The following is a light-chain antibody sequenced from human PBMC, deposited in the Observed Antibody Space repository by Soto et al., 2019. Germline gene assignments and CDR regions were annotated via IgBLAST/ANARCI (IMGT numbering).Light chain of an antibody. CDR1: QGISSY. CDR2: AAS. V-gene: IGKV1-8*01. Sequence: AIRMTQSPYSLSASTGDRITITCRASQGISSYLAWYQRKPGKAPKLLIYAASTLQSGVPSRFSGSGSRTDFTLTISCLQSEDFATYYGLQYYSYPRTFGQGTKVEIK. J-gene: IGKJ1*01. CDR3: LQYYSYPRT.